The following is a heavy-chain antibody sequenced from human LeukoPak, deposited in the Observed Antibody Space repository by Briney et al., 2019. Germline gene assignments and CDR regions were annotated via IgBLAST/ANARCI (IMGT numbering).Heavy chain of an antibody. CDR1: GFTFSSYG. CDR2: VSDSGRKT. J-gene: IGHJ3*02. D-gene: IGHD2-2*03. Sequence: PGGSLRLSCAASGFTFSSYGMHWVRQAPGKGLEWVSVVSDSGRKTYYADSVRGRFTISRDNSRNTLYLQMNSLRAEDTAVYYGAKDTLDIGPAFAIWGQGAMVTVSS. CDR3: AKDTLDIGPAFAI. V-gene: IGHV3-23*01.